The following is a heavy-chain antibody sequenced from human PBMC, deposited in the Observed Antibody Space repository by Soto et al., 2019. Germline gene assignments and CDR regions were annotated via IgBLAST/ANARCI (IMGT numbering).Heavy chain of an antibody. J-gene: IGHJ4*02. CDR2: IGTAGDT. V-gene: IGHV3-13*01. D-gene: IGHD2-15*01. Sequence: GGSLRLSCEASGFTFSCFGMHWVRQPTGKGLEWVSTIGTAGDTYYAVSVKGRFTISRDNAKNSLSLQMNSLRAGDTAVYFCARGQEVGAHFFDSWGQGTQVTVSS. CDR1: GFTFSCFG. CDR3: ARGQEVGAHFFDS.